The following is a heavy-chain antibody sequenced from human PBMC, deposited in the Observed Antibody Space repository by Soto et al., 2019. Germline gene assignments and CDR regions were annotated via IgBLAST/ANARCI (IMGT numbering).Heavy chain of an antibody. V-gene: IGHV3-9*01. CDR2: IFWSGGSV. CDR3: ARDLTPGGADV. CDR1: GLTFDEHA. D-gene: IGHD4-17*01. Sequence: DVQLVESGGGLVQPGRSLRLSCVVSGLTFDEHAMHWVRQGPGKGLEWVSGIFWSGGSVGYADSVKGRFTVSRDKAKNSLYLQMDSLRAEDTALYYCARDLTPGGADVWGQGTTVTVS. J-gene: IGHJ6*02.